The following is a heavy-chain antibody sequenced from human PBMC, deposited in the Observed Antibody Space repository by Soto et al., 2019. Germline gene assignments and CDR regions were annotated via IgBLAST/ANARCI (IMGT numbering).Heavy chain of an antibody. J-gene: IGHJ3*02. CDR3: ARDTGYDHDAFDI. D-gene: IGHD5-12*01. Sequence: ASMKVSCKASGYSFITSYHMHWVRQAPGQGLEWMGIINPTGSMTRYSQKFQGRLTMTRDTSTATDYMELSNLTSEDTAVYFCARDTGYDHDAFDIWGQGTRVTV. CDR2: INPTGSMT. CDR1: GYSFITSYH. V-gene: IGHV1-46*01.